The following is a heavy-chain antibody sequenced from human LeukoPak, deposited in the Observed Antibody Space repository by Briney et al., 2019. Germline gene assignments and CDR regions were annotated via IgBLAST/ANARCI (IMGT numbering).Heavy chain of an antibody. D-gene: IGHD4-17*01. CDR2: IYSGGST. Sequence: GGSLRLSCAASGFTVSSNYMSWVRQAPGKGLEWVSVIYSGGSTYYADSVKGRFTISRDNSKSTLYLQMNSLRAEDTAVYYCAKELIDGDYVSYYYYGMDVWGQGTTVTVSS. V-gene: IGHV3-66*02. CDR3: AKELIDGDYVSYYYYGMDV. J-gene: IGHJ6*02. CDR1: GFTVSSNY.